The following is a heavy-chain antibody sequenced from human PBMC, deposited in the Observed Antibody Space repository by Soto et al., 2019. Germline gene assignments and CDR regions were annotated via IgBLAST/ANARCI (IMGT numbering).Heavy chain of an antibody. CDR1: GGTFSSYN. Sequence: QVQLVHSGAEVKKPGSSVKVSCTASGGTFSSYNISWLRQAPGQGLEWMGRIIPILGIANYAQKFEGRVTITAYKSTSTASMEMRSLRSEDTALYYCATSAYSYGQLPGDYWGQGTLVTVSS. D-gene: IGHD5-18*01. J-gene: IGHJ4*02. CDR3: ATSAYSYGQLPGDY. V-gene: IGHV1-69*02. CDR2: IIPILGIA.